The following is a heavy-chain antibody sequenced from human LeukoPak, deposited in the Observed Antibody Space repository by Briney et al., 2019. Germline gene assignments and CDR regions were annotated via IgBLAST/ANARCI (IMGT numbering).Heavy chain of an antibody. Sequence: PGGSLRLSCAASGFTFSDYAMSWVRQAPGGGLEWVSAISGSGDKTFHADSVKGRFTTSGDNSKNTLSLQMSSLRVEDSAVYFCAKDTSAWWYHRAYMNVWGTGTTVTVSS. CDR2: ISGSGDKT. V-gene: IGHV3-23*01. J-gene: IGHJ6*03. D-gene: IGHD2-15*01. CDR3: AKDTSAWWYHRAYMNV. CDR1: GFTFSDYA.